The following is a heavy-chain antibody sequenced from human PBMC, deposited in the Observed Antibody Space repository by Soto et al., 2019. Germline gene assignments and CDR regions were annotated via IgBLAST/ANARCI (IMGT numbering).Heavy chain of an antibody. D-gene: IGHD2-2*01. Sequence: GASVKVSCKASGYTFTSYYMHWVRQAPGQGLERMGIINPSGGSTSYAQKFQGRVTMTRDTSTSTVYMELSSLRSEDTAVYYCARDRDDCSSTSCLWPYYYYYYMDVWGKGTTVTVSS. CDR2: INPSGGST. CDR3: ARDRDDCSSTSCLWPYYYYYYMDV. CDR1: GYTFTSYY. J-gene: IGHJ6*03. V-gene: IGHV1-46*03.